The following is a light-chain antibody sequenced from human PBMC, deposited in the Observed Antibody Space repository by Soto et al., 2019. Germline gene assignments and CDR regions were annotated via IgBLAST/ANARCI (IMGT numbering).Light chain of an antibody. CDR1: QAIKSA. J-gene: IGKJ2*01. V-gene: IGKV1-6*01. CDR3: LQDYNYPQT. Sequence: AIQMTQSPPSLSASVGDRVTITCRASQAIKSALAWYQQKPGKAPKLLIYAASSLQSGVPSRFRGSGAGTDLTLTISSLQLEDFATYYCLQDYNYPQTFGQGTDLQI. CDR2: AAS.